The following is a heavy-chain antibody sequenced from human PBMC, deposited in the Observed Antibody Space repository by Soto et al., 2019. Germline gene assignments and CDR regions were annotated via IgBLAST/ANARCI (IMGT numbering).Heavy chain of an antibody. Sequence: EVQLVESGGGLVQPGGSLRLSCVASGFIFSRHYMTWVRQAPGKGLESVAKIKPDGSESYYVDSVRGRFTLSRDNTKNPLSLQMNSLRVEDTAVYYCATEEWWRVEFWGQGTLVTVSS. D-gene: IGHD2-15*01. J-gene: IGHJ4*02. CDR2: IKPDGSES. CDR1: GFIFSRHY. CDR3: ATEEWWRVEF. V-gene: IGHV3-7*01.